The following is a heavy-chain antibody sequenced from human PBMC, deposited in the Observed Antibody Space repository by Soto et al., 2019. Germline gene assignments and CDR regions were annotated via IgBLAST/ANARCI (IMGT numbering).Heavy chain of an antibody. J-gene: IGHJ6*03. CDR3: ARDTRHYYGSGSYPKYYYMDV. CDR1: GFTVSSNY. Sequence: EVQLVESGGGLVQPGGSLRLSCAASGFTVSSNYMSWVRQAPGKGLEWVSVIYSGGSTYYADSVKGRFTISRDNSKNTLYLQMNSLRAEDTAVYYCARDTRHYYGSGSYPKYYYMDVWGKGTTVTVSS. V-gene: IGHV3-66*01. D-gene: IGHD3-10*01. CDR2: IYSGGST.